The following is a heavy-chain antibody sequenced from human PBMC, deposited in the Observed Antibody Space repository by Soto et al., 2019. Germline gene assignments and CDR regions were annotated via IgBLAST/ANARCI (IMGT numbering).Heavy chain of an antibody. Sequence: GGSLRLSCAASGFTFSSYAMSWVRQAPGKGLEWVSAICGSGGCTYYADSVKGRFTISRDNSKNTLYLQMNSLRAEDTAVYYCAKDRGFFPIAAAGITWGQGTLVTVSS. V-gene: IGHV3-23*01. J-gene: IGHJ5*02. CDR3: AKDRGFFPIAAAGIT. D-gene: IGHD6-13*01. CDR1: GFTFSSYA. CDR2: ICGSGGCT.